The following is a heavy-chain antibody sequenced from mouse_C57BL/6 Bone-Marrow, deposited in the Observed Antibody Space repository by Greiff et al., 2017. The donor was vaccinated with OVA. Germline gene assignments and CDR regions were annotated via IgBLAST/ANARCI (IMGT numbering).Heavy chain of an antibody. J-gene: IGHJ3*01. CDR3: ARACYYDGSGAWFAY. Sequence: QVHVKQSGAELARPGASVKMSCKASGYTFTSYTMHWVKQRPGQGLEWIGYINPSSGYTKYNQKFKDKATLTADKSSSTAYMQLRSLTSEDSAVYYCARACYYDGSGAWFAYWGQGTLVTVSA. CDR1: GYTFTSYT. CDR2: INPSSGYT. D-gene: IGHD1-1*02. V-gene: IGHV1-4*01.